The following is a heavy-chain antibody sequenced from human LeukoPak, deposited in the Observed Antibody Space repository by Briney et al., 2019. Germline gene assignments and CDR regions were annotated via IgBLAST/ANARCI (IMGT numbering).Heavy chain of an antibody. V-gene: IGHV1-69*05. CDR2: IIPIFGTA. Sequence: GASVKVSCKASGGTFSSYAISWVRQAPGQGLEWMGGIIPIFGTANYAQKFQGRVTITTDESTSTAYMELSSLRSEDTAVYYCARAGRYYYDSSGPPTGGMDVWGQGTTVTVSS. J-gene: IGHJ6*02. CDR3: ARAGRYYYDSSGPPTGGMDV. D-gene: IGHD3-22*01. CDR1: GGTFSSYA.